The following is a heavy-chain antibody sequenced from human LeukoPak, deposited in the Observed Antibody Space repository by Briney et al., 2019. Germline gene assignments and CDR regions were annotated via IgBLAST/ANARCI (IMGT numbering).Heavy chain of an antibody. CDR3: ARDQGGAAGYYDY. Sequence: ECIGSIYTTGSNTYNPSLQSRVNMSVDTSKNQFSLKLSSVTAADTAVYYCARDQGGAAGYYDYWGQGTLVTVSS. CDR2: IYTTGSN. D-gene: IGHD6-13*01. V-gene: IGHV4-4*07. J-gene: IGHJ4*02.